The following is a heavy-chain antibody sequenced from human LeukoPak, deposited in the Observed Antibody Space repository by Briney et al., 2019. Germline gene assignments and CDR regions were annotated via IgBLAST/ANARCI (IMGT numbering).Heavy chain of an antibody. CDR3: ARDFVDTVMVVDY. J-gene: IGHJ4*02. Sequence: ASVKVSCKASGYTFTSYGISWVRQAPGQGLEWMGWISAYNGNTNYAQKFQDRVTMTTDTPTSTAYMELRSLRSDDTAVYYCARDFVDTVMVVDYWGQGTLVTVSP. V-gene: IGHV1-18*01. CDR1: GYTFTSYG. D-gene: IGHD5-18*01. CDR2: ISAYNGNT.